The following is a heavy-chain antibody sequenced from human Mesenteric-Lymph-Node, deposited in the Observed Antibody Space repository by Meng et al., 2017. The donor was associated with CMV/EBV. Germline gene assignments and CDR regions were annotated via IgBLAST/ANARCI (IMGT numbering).Heavy chain of an antibody. J-gene: IGHJ4*02. Sequence: SETLSLTCSISGGAVSPFYYNWIRQAPGKGLEWIGYISNLGTTSYNPSLRSRVTISADTFSLTLTSVTAEDTAVYFCARDIRNYYDWRGFPAYYFDSWSQGTPVTVSS. CDR2: ISNLGTT. V-gene: IGHV4-59*02. CDR3: ARDIRNYYDWRGFPAYYFDS. D-gene: IGHD3-22*01. CDR1: GGAVSPFY.